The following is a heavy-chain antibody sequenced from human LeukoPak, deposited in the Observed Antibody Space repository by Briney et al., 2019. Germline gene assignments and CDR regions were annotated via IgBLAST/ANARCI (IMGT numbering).Heavy chain of an antibody. D-gene: IGHD6-13*01. CDR2: TYYRSKWYN. V-gene: IGHV6-1*01. CDR3: AREATIAAAYYDAFDI. Sequence: SQTLSLTCAISGDSVSSNSAAWNWLRQSPSRGLEWLGRTYYRSKWYNDYAVSVKSRITINPDTSKNQFSLQLNSVTPEDTAVYYCAREATIAAAYYDAFDIWGQGTMVTVSS. CDR1: GDSVSSNSAA. J-gene: IGHJ3*02.